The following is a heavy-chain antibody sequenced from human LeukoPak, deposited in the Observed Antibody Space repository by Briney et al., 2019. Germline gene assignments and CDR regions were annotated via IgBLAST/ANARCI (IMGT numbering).Heavy chain of an antibody. CDR1: GFTVSSNY. J-gene: IGHJ3*02. CDR2: IYSGGST. Sequence: GGSLRLSCAASGFTVSSNYMSWVRQAPGKGLEWVSVIYSGGSTYYADPVKGRFTISRDNSKNTLYLQMNRLRAEDTAVYYCTRDRGEYSSSRDAFDIWGQGTMVTVSS. CDR3: TRDRGEYSSSRDAFDI. D-gene: IGHD6-6*01. V-gene: IGHV3-53*05.